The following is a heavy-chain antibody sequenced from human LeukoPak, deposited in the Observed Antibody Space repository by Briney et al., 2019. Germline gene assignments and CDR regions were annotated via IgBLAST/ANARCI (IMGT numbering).Heavy chain of an antibody. CDR3: ARHGLGYYDSSGYYGY. D-gene: IGHD3-22*01. Sequence: GGALKISGKGSGFHFTSYWLGWVRQMPGKGLEWMGIIYPGDSDTRYSPSFQGQVTISADKSISTAYLQWSSLKASDTAMYYCARHGLGYYDSSGYYGYWGQGTLVTVSS. CDR1: GFHFTSYW. V-gene: IGHV5-51*01. CDR2: IYPGDSDT. J-gene: IGHJ4*02.